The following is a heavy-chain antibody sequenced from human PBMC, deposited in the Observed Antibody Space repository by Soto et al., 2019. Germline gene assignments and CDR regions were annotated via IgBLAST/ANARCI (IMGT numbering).Heavy chain of an antibody. CDR1: GGSISSSIYY. V-gene: IGHV4-39*01. Sequence: SETLSLTCTVSGGSISSSIYYWGWIRQPPGKGLEWIGTIYYSGSTYYNPSLKSRITISVDTSKNQFSLKLSSVTAADTAVYYCARHNGLYSSGWYPSYYFDYWGQGTLVTSPQ. CDR2: IYYSGST. D-gene: IGHD6-13*01. CDR3: ARHNGLYSSGWYPSYYFDY. J-gene: IGHJ4*02.